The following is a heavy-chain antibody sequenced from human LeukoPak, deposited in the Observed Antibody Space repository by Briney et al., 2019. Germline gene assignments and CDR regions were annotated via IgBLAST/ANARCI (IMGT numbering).Heavy chain of an antibody. Sequence: SETLSLTCTVSGGSITSSSYYWGWIRQPPGKGLQWIGSFYYSGSTYYNPSLKSRVTIYVDTSKNQFSLKLSSVTAADTAVYYCARHPYSSSWASFDYWGQGTLVTVSS. CDR2: FYYSGST. CDR3: ARHPYSSSWASFDY. CDR1: GGSITSSSYY. V-gene: IGHV4-39*01. D-gene: IGHD6-13*01. J-gene: IGHJ4*02.